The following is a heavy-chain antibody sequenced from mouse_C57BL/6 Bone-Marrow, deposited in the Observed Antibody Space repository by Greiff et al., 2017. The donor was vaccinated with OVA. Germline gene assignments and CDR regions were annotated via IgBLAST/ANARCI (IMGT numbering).Heavy chain of an antibody. V-gene: IGHV1-55*01. CDR3: ARGDDGLYYYAMDY. CDR2: IYPGSGST. CDR1: GYTFTSYW. J-gene: IGHJ4*01. Sequence: QVQLQQSGAELVKPGASVKMSCKASGYTFTSYWITWVKQRPGQGLEWIGDIYPGSGSTNYNEKFKSKATLTVDTSSSTAYMQLSSLTSEDSAVYYCARGDDGLYYYAMDYWGQGTSVTVSS. D-gene: IGHD2-3*01.